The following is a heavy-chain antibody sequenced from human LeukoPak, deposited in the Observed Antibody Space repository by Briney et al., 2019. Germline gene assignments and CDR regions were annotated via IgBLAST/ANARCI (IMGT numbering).Heavy chain of an antibody. D-gene: IGHD1-14*01. CDR2: ISSNTRDI. Sequence: PGGSLRLSCAASDFSFITYAMSWVRQAPGKGLEWVSSISSNTRDIYYTDSVKGRFTVSRDNAKKSLYLQMSSLRVEDTAVYYCAREDELTSVDSWGQGTLVSVSS. J-gene: IGHJ5*01. CDR3: AREDELTSVDS. CDR1: DFSFITYA. V-gene: IGHV3-21*01.